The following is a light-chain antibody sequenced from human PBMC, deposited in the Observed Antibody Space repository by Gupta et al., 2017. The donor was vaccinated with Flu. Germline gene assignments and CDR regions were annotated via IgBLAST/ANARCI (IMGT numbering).Light chain of an antibody. J-gene: IGLJ1*01. V-gene: IGLV2-14*03. CDR3: SSYTSSSTLYV. Sequence: SGSPGQSITISCTGTSSDVGGYNNVSWYQQHPGKAPKLMIYEVSNRPSGVSNRFSGSKSGNTASLTISGLQAEDEADYYCSSYTSSSTLYVFGTGTKVTVL. CDR2: EVS. CDR1: SSDVGGYNN.